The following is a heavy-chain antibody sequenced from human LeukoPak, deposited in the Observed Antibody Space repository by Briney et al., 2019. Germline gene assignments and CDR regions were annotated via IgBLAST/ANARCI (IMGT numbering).Heavy chain of an antibody. V-gene: IGHV3-13*01. CDR2: IYAAGNT. CDR1: GFTFSAYD. Sequence: GGSLRLSCAASGFTFSAYDIHWVRQGSGEVLEWVGAIYAAGNTFYRDSVEGRFTISRENAKNSLYLQMNSLRAGDTAVYYCVRRSSGNSWHIDSWGQGTLVTVSS. D-gene: IGHD6-13*01. CDR3: VRRSSGNSWHIDS. J-gene: IGHJ4*02.